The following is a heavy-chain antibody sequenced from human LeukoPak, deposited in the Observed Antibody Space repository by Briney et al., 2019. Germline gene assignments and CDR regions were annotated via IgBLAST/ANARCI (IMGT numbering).Heavy chain of an antibody. Sequence: PSETLSLTCAVYGGSFSGYYWSWIRQPPGKGLEWIGEINHSGSTNYNPSLKSRVTILVDTSKNQFSLKLSSVTAADTAVYYCASSRYCSGGSCYSGSFDYWGQGTLVTVSS. CDR3: ASSRYCSGGSCYSGSFDY. D-gene: IGHD2-15*01. J-gene: IGHJ4*02. V-gene: IGHV4-34*01. CDR1: GGSFSGYY. CDR2: INHSGST.